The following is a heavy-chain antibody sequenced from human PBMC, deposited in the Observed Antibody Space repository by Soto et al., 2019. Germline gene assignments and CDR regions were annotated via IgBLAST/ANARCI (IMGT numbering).Heavy chain of an antibody. J-gene: IGHJ4*01. Sequence: EASVKVSCKASGYTFTSYDINWVLQATGQGLEWMGWMNPNSGNTGYAQKFQGRVTMTRNTSISTAYMELSSLRSEDTAVYYCARAKGWDVLMVYAGTEIYYFDYWG. D-gene: IGHD2-8*01. CDR1: GYTFTSYD. CDR2: MNPNSGNT. CDR3: ARAKGWDVLMVYAGTEIYYFDY. V-gene: IGHV1-8*01.